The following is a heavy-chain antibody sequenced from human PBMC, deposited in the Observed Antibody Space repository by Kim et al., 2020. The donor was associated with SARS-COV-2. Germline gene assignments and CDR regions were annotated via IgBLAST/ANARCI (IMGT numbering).Heavy chain of an antibody. CDR2: FWGAGSSI. J-gene: IGHJ4*02. D-gene: IGHD3-16*01. CDR1: GFSLSLYG. V-gene: IGHV3-33*01. CDR3: ARHNYEHNWGL. Sequence: GGSLRLSCAASGFSLSLYGMHWVRQAPGKGLEWLSVFWGAGSSIYYADSVKGRFTMSRDNSRNTLFLHMNSLTAEDTAIYYCARHNYEHNWGLCGQGTLCAVSS.